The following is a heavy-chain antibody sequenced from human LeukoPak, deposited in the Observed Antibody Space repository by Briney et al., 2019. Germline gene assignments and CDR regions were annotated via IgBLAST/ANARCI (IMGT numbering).Heavy chain of an antibody. J-gene: IGHJ5*02. Sequence: ASVKVFCKASGYTFTSYGISWVRQAPGQGLEWMGWISAYNGNTNYAQKLQGRVTMTTDTSTSTAYMELRSLRSDDTAVYYCARDLVVVAATSPFDPWGQGTLVTVSS. D-gene: IGHD2-15*01. V-gene: IGHV1-18*04. CDR3: ARDLVVVAATSPFDP. CDR1: GYTFTSYG. CDR2: ISAYNGNT.